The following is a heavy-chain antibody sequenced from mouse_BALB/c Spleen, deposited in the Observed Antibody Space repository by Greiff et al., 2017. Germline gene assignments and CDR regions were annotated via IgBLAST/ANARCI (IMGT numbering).Heavy chain of an antibody. J-gene: IGHJ4*01. CDR3: ARDGTRGYGMDD. CDR1: GFTFSSFG. V-gene: IGHV5-17*02. CDR2: ISSGSSTI. Sequence: DVMLVESGGGLVQPGGSRKLSCAASGFTFSSFGMHWVRQAPEKGLEWVAYISSGSSTIYYADTVKGRFTISRDNPKNTLFLQMTSLRSEDTAMYYCARDGTRGYGMDDWGQGTSVTVSS. D-gene: IGHD3-3*01.